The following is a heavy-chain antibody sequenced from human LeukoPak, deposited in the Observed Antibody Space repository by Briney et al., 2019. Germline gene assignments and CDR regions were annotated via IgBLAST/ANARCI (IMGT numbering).Heavy chain of an antibody. D-gene: IGHD2-21*01. CDR1: GFTFSDYY. CDR2: IRNKARSYTT. CDR3: ARGRAILC. V-gene: IGHV3-72*01. Sequence: GGSLRLSCAASGFTFSDYYMDWVRQAPGEGPEWVARIRNKARSYTTEYAASVKGRFTISRDASKDSLYLQMNSLRAEDTAVYYCARGRAILCRGQGTLVTVSS. J-gene: IGHJ4*02.